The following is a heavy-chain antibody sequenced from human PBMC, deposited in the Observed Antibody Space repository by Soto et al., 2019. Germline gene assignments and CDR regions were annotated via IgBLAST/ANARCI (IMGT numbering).Heavy chain of an antibody. CDR3: ASSPFWSGYYMSWFDP. Sequence: SVKVSCKASGGTFSSYAISWVRQAPGQGLEWMGGIIPIFGTANYAQKFQGRVTITADESTSTAYMELSSLRSEDTAVYYCASSPFWSGYYMSWFDPWGQGTLVTVSS. D-gene: IGHD3-3*01. CDR2: IIPIFGTA. CDR1: GGTFSSYA. V-gene: IGHV1-69*13. J-gene: IGHJ5*02.